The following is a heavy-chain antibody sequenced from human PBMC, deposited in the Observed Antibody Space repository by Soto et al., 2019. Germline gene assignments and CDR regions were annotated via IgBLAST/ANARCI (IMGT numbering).Heavy chain of an antibody. CDR1: GGSISSYY. Sequence: SETLSLTCTVSGGSISSYYWSWIRQPPGKGLEWIGYIYYSGSTNYNPSLKSRVTISVDTPKNQFSLKLSSVTAADTAVYYCARDRRYDFSRGGFDPWGQGTLVTVSS. V-gene: IGHV4-59*01. CDR3: ARDRRYDFSRGGFDP. CDR2: IYYSGST. J-gene: IGHJ5*02. D-gene: IGHD3-3*01.